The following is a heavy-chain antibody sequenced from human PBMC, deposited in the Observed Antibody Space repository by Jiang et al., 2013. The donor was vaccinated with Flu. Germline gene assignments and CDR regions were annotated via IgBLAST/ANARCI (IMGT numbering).Heavy chain of an antibody. D-gene: IGHD2-15*01. J-gene: IGHJ4*02. CDR3: ARADGGGSWDFDY. CDR1: GGSISSSSYY. Sequence: TLSLTCTVSGGSISSSSYYWGWIRQPPGKGLEWIGSIYYGGSTYYNPSLKSRVTISVDTSKHQFSLKMSSVTAADTAVYYCARADGGGSWDFDYWGQGTLVTVSS. V-gene: IGHV4-39*02. CDR2: IYYGGST.